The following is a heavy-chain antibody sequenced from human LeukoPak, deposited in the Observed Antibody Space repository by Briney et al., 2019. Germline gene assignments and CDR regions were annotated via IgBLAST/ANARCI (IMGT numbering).Heavy chain of an antibody. D-gene: IGHD6-19*01. CDR3: AKGTYSSGWYVFGY. J-gene: IGHJ4*02. Sequence: GGSLRLSCAASGFTFSSYAMHWVRQAPGKGLEWVAVISYDGSNKYYADSVKGRFTISRDNSKNTLYLQMNSLRAEDTAVYYCAKGTYSSGWYVFGYWGQGTLVTVSS. V-gene: IGHV3-30-3*01. CDR2: ISYDGSNK. CDR1: GFTFSSYA.